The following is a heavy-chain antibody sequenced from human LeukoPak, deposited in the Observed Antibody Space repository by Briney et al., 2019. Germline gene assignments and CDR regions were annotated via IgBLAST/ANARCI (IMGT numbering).Heavy chain of an antibody. CDR3: ARLTYYDFWSGYNYAFDI. Sequence: GASVTVSCKASGYTFTGHYMHWVRQAPGQGLEWMGWINPSSGGTNYAQKFQGRVTMTRDTSISTAYMELSRLRSDDTAVYYCARLTYYDFWSGYNYAFDIWGQGTMVTVSS. CDR1: GYTFTGHY. J-gene: IGHJ3*02. CDR2: INPSSGGT. V-gene: IGHV1-2*02. D-gene: IGHD3-3*01.